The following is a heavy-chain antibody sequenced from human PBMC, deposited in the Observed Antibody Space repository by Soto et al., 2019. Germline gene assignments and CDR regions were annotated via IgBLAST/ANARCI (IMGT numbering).Heavy chain of an antibody. D-gene: IGHD3-3*01. J-gene: IGHJ5*02. CDR2: IYHSGST. Sequence: QLQLQESGSGLVKPSQTLSLTCAVSGGSISSGGYSWSWIRQPPGKGLEWIGYIYHSGSTYYNPSLKSRVTISVDRSKNQFSRKLSSVTAADTAVYYCARVPGDVWSGYYSWFDPWGQGTLVTVSS. V-gene: IGHV4-30-2*01. CDR3: ARVPGDVWSGYYSWFDP. CDR1: GGSISSGGYS.